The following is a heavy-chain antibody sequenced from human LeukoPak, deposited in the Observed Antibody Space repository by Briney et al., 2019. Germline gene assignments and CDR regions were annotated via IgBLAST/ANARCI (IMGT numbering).Heavy chain of an antibody. J-gene: IGHJ4*02. CDR1: GGSISSFY. V-gene: IGHV4-59*01. CDR2: IYYSGST. D-gene: IGHD6-13*01. CDR3: ARAGITAAVLLFDY. Sequence: SETLSLTCTVSGGSISSFYWSWIRQPPGKGLEWIGYIYYSGSTNYNPSLKSRVTISVDTSKNQFSLKLTSVTAADTAVYYCARAGITAAVLLFDYWGQGTLVTVSS.